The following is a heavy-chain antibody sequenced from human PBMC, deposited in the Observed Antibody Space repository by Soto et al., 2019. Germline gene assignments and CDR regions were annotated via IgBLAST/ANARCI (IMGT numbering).Heavy chain of an antibody. J-gene: IGHJ6*02. D-gene: IGHD3-3*01. V-gene: IGHV4-34*01. Sequence: PSETLSLTCAVYGGSFSGYYWSWIRQPPGKGLEWIGEINHSGSTNYNPSLKSRVTMSVDTSKNQFSLKLSSVTAADTAVYYCAVTTRPWYGMDVWGQGTTVTVSS. CDR1: GGSFSGYY. CDR2: INHSGST. CDR3: AVTTRPWYGMDV.